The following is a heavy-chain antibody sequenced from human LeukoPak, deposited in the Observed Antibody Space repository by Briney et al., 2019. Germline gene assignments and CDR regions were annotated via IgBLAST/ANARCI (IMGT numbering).Heavy chain of an antibody. D-gene: IGHD5-18*01. CDR2: IYYSGNT. V-gene: IGHV4-39*07. Sequence: SETLSLTCTVSGGSIFSSNSYWGWIRQPPGKGLEWIGSIYYSGNTYYNASLKSRVTISVDTSKNQFSLKLSSVTAADTAVYYCARGQGYSYGYEWFDPWGQGTLVTVSS. CDR3: ARGQGYSYGYEWFDP. J-gene: IGHJ5*02. CDR1: GGSIFSSNSY.